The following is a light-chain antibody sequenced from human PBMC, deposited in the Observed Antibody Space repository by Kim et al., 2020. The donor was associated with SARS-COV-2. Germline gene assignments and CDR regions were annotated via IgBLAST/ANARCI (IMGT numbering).Light chain of an antibody. Sequence: GQSVTISCTGPSSDVGDYSYVSWYQQHPGEAPKLMIYDVNKRPSGVPDRFSGSKSGNTASLTITGLQTEDEADYYCCSYAGSYTYVFGVGTKVTVL. CDR1: SSDVGDYSY. V-gene: IGLV2-11*03. CDR2: DVN. J-gene: IGLJ1*01. CDR3: CSYAGSYTYV.